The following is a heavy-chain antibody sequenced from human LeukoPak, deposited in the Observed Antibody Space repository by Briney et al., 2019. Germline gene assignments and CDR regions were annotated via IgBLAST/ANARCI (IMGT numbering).Heavy chain of an antibody. CDR1: GFTVSSNY. Sequence: GGSLRLSCAASGFTVSSNYMSWVRQAPGKGLEWVSVIYSDGSTYYADSVKGRFTISRDNSKNTLYLQMNSLRAEDTAVYYCARDRAVTTRGWFDPWGQGTLVTVSS. J-gene: IGHJ5*02. CDR3: ARDRAVTTRGWFDP. V-gene: IGHV3-66*01. D-gene: IGHD4-17*01. CDR2: IYSDGST.